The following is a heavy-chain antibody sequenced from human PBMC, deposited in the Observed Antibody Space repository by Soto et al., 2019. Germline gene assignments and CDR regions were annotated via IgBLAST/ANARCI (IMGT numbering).Heavy chain of an antibody. J-gene: IGHJ4*02. Sequence: GGSLRLSCAASGFTFSSYGMHWVRQAPGKGLEWVAVIWYDGSNKYYADSVKGRFTISRDNSKNTLYLQMNSLRAEDTAVYYCARDGYGMYYDILTGYAPIYYFDYWGQGTLVTVSS. CDR2: IWYDGSNK. CDR1: GFTFSSYG. D-gene: IGHD3-9*01. V-gene: IGHV3-33*01. CDR3: ARDGYGMYYDILTGYAPIYYFDY.